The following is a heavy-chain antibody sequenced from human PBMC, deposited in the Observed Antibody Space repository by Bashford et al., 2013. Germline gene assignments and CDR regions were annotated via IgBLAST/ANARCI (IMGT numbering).Heavy chain of an antibody. J-gene: IGHJ6*02. CDR3: ATYRPYYYDHYAMDV. CDR1: GGSISSYS. Sequence: SETLSLTCTVSGGSISSYSWNWIRQPAGKGLEWIGRTFTSGTTTYNPSLKSRVTMSIDTAKSQFSLRLRSVTAADTAVYYCATYRPYYYDHYAMDVWGQGTTVTVSS. V-gene: IGHV4-4*07. CDR2: TFTSGTT.